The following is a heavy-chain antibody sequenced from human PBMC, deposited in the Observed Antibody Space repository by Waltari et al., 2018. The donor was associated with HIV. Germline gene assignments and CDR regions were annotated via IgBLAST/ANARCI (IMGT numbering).Heavy chain of an antibody. CDR2: IYTTGST. CDR3: TATRDELGATGGWAF. Sequence: QVQLQESGPGLVKPSQTLSLTCTVSGASIKSDKYYWNWSRQPAGKGLEWIGRIYTTGSTNYNSSLQTRGTVSMDTSKNLLSLKLFSVTAADSATYYCTATRDELGATGGWAFSGRGILVTVSS. CDR1: GASIKSDKYY. D-gene: IGHD1-26*01. J-gene: IGHJ2*01. V-gene: IGHV4-61*02.